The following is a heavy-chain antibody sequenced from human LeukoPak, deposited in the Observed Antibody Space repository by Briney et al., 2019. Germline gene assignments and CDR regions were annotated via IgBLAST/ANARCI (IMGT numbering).Heavy chain of an antibody. V-gene: IGHV3-23*01. Sequence: GGSLRLSCAASGLTFSSYAMSWVRQAPGKGLEWVSAISGSGGSTYYADSVKGRFTISRDNSKNTLYLQMNSLRAEDTAVYYCAKAPDVAVAGTNFQHWGQGTLVTVSS. CDR1: GLTFSSYA. CDR2: ISGSGGST. J-gene: IGHJ1*01. D-gene: IGHD6-19*01. CDR3: AKAPDVAVAGTNFQH.